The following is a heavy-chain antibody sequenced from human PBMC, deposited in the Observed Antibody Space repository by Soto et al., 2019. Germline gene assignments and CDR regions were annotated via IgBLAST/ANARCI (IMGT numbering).Heavy chain of an antibody. V-gene: IGHV3-11*01. Sequence: GGSIRISCAAAGFTFIDYYMSWIRKTPGKGLEWVSYISSSGSTIYYADSVKGRFTISRDNAKNSLYLQMNSLRAEDTAVYYCARLPYPWGWYDPWGRGTQVTVSS. J-gene: IGHJ5*02. CDR3: ARLPYPWGWYDP. CDR2: ISSSGSTI. D-gene: IGHD3-16*01. CDR1: GFTFIDYY.